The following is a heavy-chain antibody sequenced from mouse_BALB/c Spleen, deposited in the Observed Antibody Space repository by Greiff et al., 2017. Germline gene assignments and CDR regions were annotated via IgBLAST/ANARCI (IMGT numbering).Heavy chain of an antibody. D-gene: IGHD2-4*01. CDR1: GYSITSDYA. CDR3: ARDCDYPLGAMDY. CDR2: ISYSGST. Sequence: VQLKESGPGLVKPSQSLSLTCTVTGYSITSDYAWNWIRQFPGNKLEWMGYISYSGSTSYNPSLKSRISITRDTSKNQFFLQLNSVTTEDTATYDCARDCDYPLGAMDYWGQGTSVTVSS. J-gene: IGHJ4*01. V-gene: IGHV3-2*02.